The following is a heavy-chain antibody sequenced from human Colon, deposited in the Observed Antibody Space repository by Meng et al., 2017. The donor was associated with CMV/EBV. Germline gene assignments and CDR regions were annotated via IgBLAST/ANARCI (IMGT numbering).Heavy chain of an antibody. CDR1: GDTAATYA. V-gene: IGHV7-4-1*02. J-gene: IGHJ4*02. CDR2: INMNSGKA. Sequence: SGDTAATYARKWVRQAPGQGLEWMGWINMNSGKATYAQGFTGQFVFSLDTSVSTAYLEIRSLKDEDTAVYYCALEDILTGQYSFDYWGQGSLVTVSS. CDR3: ALEDILTGQYSFDY. D-gene: IGHD3-9*01.